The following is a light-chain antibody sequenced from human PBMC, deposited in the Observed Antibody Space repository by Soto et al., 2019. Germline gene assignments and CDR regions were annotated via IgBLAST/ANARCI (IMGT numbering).Light chain of an antibody. V-gene: IGLV2-14*01. J-gene: IGLJ1*01. Sequence: QSALTQPASVSGSPGQSITMSCTGTSSDVGGYNYVSWYQKHPGKAPKLMIYEVSNRPSGVSNRFSGSKSGNTASLTISGLQAEDEADYYCSSYTSSSTYVFGTGTKVTVL. CDR2: EVS. CDR1: SSDVGGYNY. CDR3: SSYTSSSTYV.